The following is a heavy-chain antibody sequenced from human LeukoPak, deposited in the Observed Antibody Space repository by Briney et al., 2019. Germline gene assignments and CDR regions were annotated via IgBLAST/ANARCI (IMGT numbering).Heavy chain of an antibody. CDR3: AKDLRRGTAWGDAFDI. J-gene: IGHJ3*02. CDR1: GFTFSNYW. CDR2: INSDGINT. Sequence: GGSLRLSCAASGFTFSNYWMHWVRQAPGKGLVWVSRINSDGINTSYADSVKGRFTISRDNSKNTLYLQMNSLRAEDTAVYYCAKDLRRGTAWGDAFDIWGQGTMVTVSS. D-gene: IGHD7-27*01. V-gene: IGHV3-74*01.